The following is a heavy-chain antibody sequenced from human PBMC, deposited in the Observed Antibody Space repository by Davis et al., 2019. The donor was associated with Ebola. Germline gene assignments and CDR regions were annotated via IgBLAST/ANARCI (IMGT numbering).Heavy chain of an antibody. Sequence: GESLKISCAASGFTFSSYSMNWVRQAPGKGLEWVAVIWYDGSNKYYADSVKGRFTISRDNSKNTLYLQMNSLRAEDTAVYYGAREGSGSYEDYWGQGTLVTVSS. CDR3: AREGSGSYEDY. D-gene: IGHD1-26*01. CDR2: IWYDGSNK. V-gene: IGHV3-33*08. CDR1: GFTFSSYS. J-gene: IGHJ4*02.